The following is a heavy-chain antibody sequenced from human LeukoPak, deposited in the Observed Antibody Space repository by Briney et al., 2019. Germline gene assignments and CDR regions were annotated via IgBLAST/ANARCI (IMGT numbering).Heavy chain of an antibody. CDR1: GYSFTSYW. CDR2: IYPGDSDT. D-gene: IGHD6-13*01. J-gene: IGHJ3*02. Sequence: GESLKISCKGSGYSFTSYWIGWVRQVPGKGLEWMGIIYPGDSDTRYSPSFQGQVTISADKSISTAYLQWSSLKASDTAMYYCARYWQYGYSSSPDAFDIWGQGTMVTVSS. CDR3: ARYWQYGYSSSPDAFDI. V-gene: IGHV5-51*01.